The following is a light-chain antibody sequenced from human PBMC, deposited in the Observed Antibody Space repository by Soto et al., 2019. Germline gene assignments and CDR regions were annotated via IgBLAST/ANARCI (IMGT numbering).Light chain of an antibody. V-gene: IGKV3-15*01. CDR1: QSVSNN. CDR3: QQYSDWPRT. J-gene: IGKJ1*01. CDR2: TAS. Sequence: EIVMTQSPATLSVSPRESVTLSCRASQSVSNNLAWYQQKPGQTPRLLIYTASIRAIGVPASFSGSGSGTEFTLTMSSLQSEDSAVYYCQQYSDWPRTFGQGTKVDIK.